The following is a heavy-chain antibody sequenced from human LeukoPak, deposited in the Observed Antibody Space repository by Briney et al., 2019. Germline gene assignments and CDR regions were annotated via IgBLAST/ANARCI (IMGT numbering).Heavy chain of an antibody. Sequence: EGSLRLSCAASGFTFSDHYMDWVRQAPGKGLEWVGRTRNKANRYTTEYAASVKGRFTISRDDSKNSLYVQMNSLKTEDTAVYFCARGPPGISHPLDLWGQGTLVTVSS. CDR1: GFTFSDHY. V-gene: IGHV3-72*01. CDR3: ARGPPGISHPLDL. D-gene: IGHD1-26*01. J-gene: IGHJ5*02. CDR2: TRNKANRYTT.